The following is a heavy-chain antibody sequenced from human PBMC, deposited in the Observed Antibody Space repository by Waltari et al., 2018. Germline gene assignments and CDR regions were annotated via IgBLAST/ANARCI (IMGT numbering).Heavy chain of an antibody. V-gene: IGHV4-39*01. D-gene: IGHD5-12*01. CDR2: RSYSGAT. CDR3: ATYIGASGGTAAFDV. CDR1: GFSIPSNRHS. Sequence: QLQLQESGPGLVKPSETLSLTCSVSGFSIPSNRHSWAWIRQPLGQGLEWIATRSYSGATYRSPSLESRVTVSRDTCKNQLSLKLVSVTAADTAMYYCATYIGASGGTAAFDVWGQGTMVTVSS. J-gene: IGHJ3*01.